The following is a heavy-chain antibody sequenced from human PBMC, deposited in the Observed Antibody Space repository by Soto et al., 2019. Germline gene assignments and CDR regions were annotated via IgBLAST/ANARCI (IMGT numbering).Heavy chain of an antibody. V-gene: IGHV1-18*01. CDR3: TSDYGDENS. D-gene: IGHD4-17*01. J-gene: IGHJ4*02. CDR1: ASIFTRYG. Sequence: QVQLEQSGVEVKKPGASVRVACKTSASIFTRYGFSWVRQAPGQGLEWMGWMSAYNGDTKYAQNFQGRVTMTTDTSTRTAYMELRTLRIDDTAVYYCTSDYGDENSWGQGTLVTVSS. CDR2: MSAYNGDT.